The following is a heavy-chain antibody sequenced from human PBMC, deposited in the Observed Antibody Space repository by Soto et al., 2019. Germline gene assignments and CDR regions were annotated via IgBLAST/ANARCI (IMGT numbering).Heavy chain of an antibody. CDR3: AGAGTPIYY. CDR2: ISAYNGNT. D-gene: IGHD3-10*01. CDR1: GYTFTNFG. V-gene: IGHV1-18*01. J-gene: IGHJ4*02. Sequence: QVQLVQSGAEVKKPGASVKVSCKASGYTFTNFGISWVRQAPGQGLEWMGWISAYNGNTDYAQNFQGRVTMTTDTSTSTAYMELRRLRSDYTAVYYCAGAGTPIYYCGQGTLITVSS.